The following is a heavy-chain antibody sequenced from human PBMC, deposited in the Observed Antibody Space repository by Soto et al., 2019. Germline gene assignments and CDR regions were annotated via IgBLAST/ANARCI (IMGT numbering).Heavy chain of an antibody. J-gene: IGHJ4*02. Sequence: ESGPTMVNPTQTLTLTCTFSGFSFTTAGVAVGWIRQTPGGALEWLTLIYYNDDRRFSPSLKTRLTITGDTSKNQVVLSLTNVDPGDTATYFCANSDGGYDIIYFDFWGQGIPVTVYS. CDR3: ANSDGGYDIIYFDF. V-gene: IGHV2-5*01. CDR2: IYYNDDR. CDR1: GFSFTTAGVA. D-gene: IGHD5-12*01.